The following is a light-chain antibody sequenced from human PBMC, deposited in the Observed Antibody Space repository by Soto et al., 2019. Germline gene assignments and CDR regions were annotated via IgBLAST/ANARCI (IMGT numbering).Light chain of an antibody. J-gene: IGLJ1*01. Sequence: QSALTQPPSASGSPGQSVTISCTGTSSDVGGYNDVSWFQQHPGKAPKLIIHEVNQRPSGVPDRFSGSKSGNTASLTVSGLQAEDEGTYYCSSYGGYNNVVFGTGTKVTVL. CDR1: SSDVGGYND. CDR2: EVN. CDR3: SSYGGYNNVV. V-gene: IGLV2-8*01.